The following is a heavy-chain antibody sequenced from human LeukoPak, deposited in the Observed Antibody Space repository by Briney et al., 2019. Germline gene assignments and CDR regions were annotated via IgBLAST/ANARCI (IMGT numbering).Heavy chain of an antibody. CDR2: IIPIFGTA. CDR1: GGTFGSYG. Sequence: SVKVSDKASGGTFGSYGINWVRQAPGQGLEWMGGIIPIFGTANYAQKFQGRVTITADESTSTAYMELSSLRSEDTAVYYCAGGYSYGPFDYWGQGTLVTVSS. V-gene: IGHV1-69*01. D-gene: IGHD5-18*01. CDR3: AGGYSYGPFDY. J-gene: IGHJ4*02.